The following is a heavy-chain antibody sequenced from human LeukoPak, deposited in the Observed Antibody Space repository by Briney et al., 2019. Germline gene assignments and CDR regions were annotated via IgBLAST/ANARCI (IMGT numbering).Heavy chain of an antibody. Sequence: GGSLRLSCAASGFTVTTDHMSWVRQAPGKGLEWVSVIYSGGSTKHSDSVKGRFTISRENSKNTVHLQMNSLRAEDTAVYYCARVWELSFDYWGQGTLVTVSS. CDR2: IYSGGST. CDR3: ARVWELSFDY. D-gene: IGHD1-26*01. V-gene: IGHV3-53*01. CDR1: GFTVTTDH. J-gene: IGHJ4*02.